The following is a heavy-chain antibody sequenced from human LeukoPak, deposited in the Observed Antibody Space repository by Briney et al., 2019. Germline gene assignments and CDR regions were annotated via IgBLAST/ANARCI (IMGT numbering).Heavy chain of an antibody. CDR2: INHSGST. CDR1: GGSFSDY. D-gene: IGHD6-19*01. V-gene: IGHV4-34*01. CDR3: ASFGAGTGLHYFDY. Sequence: SETLSLTCAVYGGSFSDYWNWIRQPPGKGLEWIGEINHSGSTNYNPSLKSRVTISVDTSKNQFSLKLSSVTAADTAVYYCASFGAGTGLHYFDYWGQGTLVTVSS. J-gene: IGHJ4*02.